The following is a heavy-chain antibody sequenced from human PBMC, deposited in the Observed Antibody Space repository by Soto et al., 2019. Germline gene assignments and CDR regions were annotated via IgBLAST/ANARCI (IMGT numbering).Heavy chain of an antibody. CDR2: IRSKAYGGTT. CDR1: GFTFGDYA. V-gene: IGHV3-49*03. Sequence: HPGGSLRLSCTASGFTFGDYAMSWFRQAPGKGLEWVGFIRSKAYGGTTEYAASVKGRFTISRDDSKSIAYLQMNSLKTEDTAVYYCTRARAEVPAAMDYYYYYGMDVWGQGTTVTVSS. J-gene: IGHJ6*02. CDR3: TRARAEVPAAMDYYYYYGMDV. D-gene: IGHD2-2*01.